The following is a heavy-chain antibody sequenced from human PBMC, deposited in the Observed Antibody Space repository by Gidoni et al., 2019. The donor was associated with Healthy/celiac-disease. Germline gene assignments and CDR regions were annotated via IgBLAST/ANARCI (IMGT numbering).Heavy chain of an antibody. CDR2: IYHSGST. D-gene: IGHD3-16*02. J-gene: IGHJ4*02. Sequence: QVQLQESVPGRVKPSATLSLTCTVCGYSISSGYYWGWIRQPPGEGLEWIGSIYHSGSTYYTPSLKRRVTISVDTSKNQFSLRLSSVTAAVTALYYCARQGGGGVIVLDYWGQGTLVTVSS. CDR1: GYSISSGYY. CDR3: ARQGGGGVIVLDY. V-gene: IGHV4-38-2*02.